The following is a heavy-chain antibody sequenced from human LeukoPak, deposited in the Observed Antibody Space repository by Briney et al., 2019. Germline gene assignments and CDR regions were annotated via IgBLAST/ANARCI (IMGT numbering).Heavy chain of an antibody. CDR2: MNPNSGNT. Sequence: ASAKVSCKASGYTFTSYDINWVRQATGQGLEWMGWMNPNSGNTGYAQKFQGRVTMTRNTSISTAYMELSSLRSEDTAVYYCARGEVDYYYYYGMDVWGQGTTVTVSS. D-gene: IGHD2-15*01. CDR1: GYTFTSYD. CDR3: ARGEVDYYYYYGMDV. J-gene: IGHJ6*02. V-gene: IGHV1-8*01.